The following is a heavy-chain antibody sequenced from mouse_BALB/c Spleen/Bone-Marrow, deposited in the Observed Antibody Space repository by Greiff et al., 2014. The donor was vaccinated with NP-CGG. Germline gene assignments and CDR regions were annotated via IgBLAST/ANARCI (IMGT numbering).Heavy chain of an antibody. D-gene: IGHD2-4*01. Sequence: VMLVESGPGLVAPSQSLSITCTVSGFSLTSYGVHWVRQPPGKGLEWLGVIWAGGSTNYNSALMSRLSISKDNSKSQVFLKMNSLQTDDTAMYYCAREGSTMITTPFAYWGQGLWSLSLQ. V-gene: IGHV2-9*02. J-gene: IGHJ3*01. CDR2: IWAGGST. CDR1: GFSLTSYG. CDR3: AREGSTMITTPFAY.